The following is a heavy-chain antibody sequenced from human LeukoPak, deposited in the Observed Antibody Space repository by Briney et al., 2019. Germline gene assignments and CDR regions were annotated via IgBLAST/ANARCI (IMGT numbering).Heavy chain of an antibody. J-gene: IGHJ4*02. V-gene: IGHV1-2*02. CDR1: VYTFTGYY. CDR2: INPNSGGT. CDR3: ARGRSTTGTFFIY. D-gene: IGHD1-1*01. Sequence: ASVTVSCKASVYTFTGYYMHWVRQAPGQGLEWMGWINPNSGGTNYAQKFQGRVTMTRDTSISTAYMELSRLRSDDTAVYYCARGRSTTGTFFIYWGQGTLVTVSS.